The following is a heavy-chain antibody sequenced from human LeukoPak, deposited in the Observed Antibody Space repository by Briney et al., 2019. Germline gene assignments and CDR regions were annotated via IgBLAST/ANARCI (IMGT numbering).Heavy chain of an antibody. D-gene: IGHD2-2*01. J-gene: IGHJ4*02. V-gene: IGHV1-18*01. CDR2: ISAYNGNT. CDR3: ARLGCSSTSCFPPFDY. CDR1: GYTFTSYG. Sequence: ASVKVSCKASGYTFTSYGISWVRPAPGQGLEWMGWISAYNGNTNYAQKLQGRVTMTTDTSTSTAYMELRSLRSDDTAVYYCARLGCSSTSCFPPFDYWGQGTLVTVSS.